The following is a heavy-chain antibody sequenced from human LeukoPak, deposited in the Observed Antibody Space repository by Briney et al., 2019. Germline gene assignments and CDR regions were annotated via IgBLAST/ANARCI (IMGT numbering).Heavy chain of an antibody. CDR3: AKDEGMVRGVIIEQPLDY. V-gene: IGHV3-9*01. J-gene: IGHJ4*02. CDR1: GFTFDDYA. D-gene: IGHD3-10*01. CDR2: ISWNSGSI. Sequence: GGSLRLSCAASGFTFDDYAMHWVRQAPGKGLEWVSGISWNSGSIGYADSVKGRFTISRDNAKNSLYLQMNSLRAEDTAVYYCAKDEGMVRGVIIEQPLDYWGQGTLVTVSS.